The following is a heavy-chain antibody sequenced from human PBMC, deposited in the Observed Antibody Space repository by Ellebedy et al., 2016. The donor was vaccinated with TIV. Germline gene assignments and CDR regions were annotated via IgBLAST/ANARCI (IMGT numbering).Heavy chain of an antibody. D-gene: IGHD3-16*01. CDR2: ISTIGTTI. CDR3: ARGDAYDAFDV. CDR1: GFTFSDYE. Sequence: GESLKISCAASGFTFSDYELNWVRQAPGRGLEWISYISTIGTTIDSSDSVKGRFTISRDNAKNSLFLQMNSLRAEDTAVYYCARGDAYDAFDVWGQGTMVTVSS. V-gene: IGHV3-48*03. J-gene: IGHJ3*01.